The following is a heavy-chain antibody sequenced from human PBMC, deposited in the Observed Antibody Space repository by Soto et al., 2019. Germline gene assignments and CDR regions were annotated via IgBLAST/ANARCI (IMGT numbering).Heavy chain of an antibody. Sequence: SETLSLTCTVSGGSISSYYWSWIRQPAGKGLEWIGRIYTSGSTNYNPSLKSRVTMSVDTSKNQFSLKLSSVTAADTAVYYCARDIPAYDFPVRPNWFDPWGQGTLVTVSS. CDR1: GGSISSYY. D-gene: IGHD3-3*01. J-gene: IGHJ5*02. CDR2: IYTSGST. CDR3: ARDIPAYDFPVRPNWFDP. V-gene: IGHV4-4*07.